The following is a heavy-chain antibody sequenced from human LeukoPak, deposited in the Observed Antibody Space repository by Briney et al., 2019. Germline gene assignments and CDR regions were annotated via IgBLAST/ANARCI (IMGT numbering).Heavy chain of an antibody. J-gene: IGHJ4*02. CDR1: GFSFISYE. CDR3: TRDLIVADY. CDR2: ISSSGSAI. V-gene: IGHV3-48*03. D-gene: IGHD3-22*01. Sequence: PGGSLRLSCAASGFSFISYEMNWVRQAPGKGLQRVSYISSSGSAIYHADSVKGRFTISRDNAKNSLYLQMNSLRAEDTGVYYCTRDLIVADYWGQGTLVTVSS.